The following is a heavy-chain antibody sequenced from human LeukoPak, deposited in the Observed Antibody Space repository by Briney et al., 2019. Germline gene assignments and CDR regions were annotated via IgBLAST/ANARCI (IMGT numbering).Heavy chain of an antibody. CDR3: AKDDYGDYGPAFDY. CDR1: GFTFGDYA. J-gene: IGHJ4*02. Sequence: GGSLRLSCAASGFTFGDYAMHWVRQAPGKGLEWVSGISWNSGSIGYADSVKGRFTISRDNAKNSPYLQMNSLRAENTAVYYWAKDDYGDYGPAFDYWGQGTLVTVSS. D-gene: IGHD4-17*01. CDR2: ISWNSGSI. V-gene: IGHV3-9*01.